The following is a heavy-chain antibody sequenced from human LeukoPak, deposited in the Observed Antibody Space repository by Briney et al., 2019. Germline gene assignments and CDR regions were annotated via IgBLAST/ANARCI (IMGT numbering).Heavy chain of an antibody. CDR1: GYSFPGYW. CDR2: IYPGDSDT. CDR3: ARPGIAAAGTGSDAFDI. V-gene: IGHV5-51*01. J-gene: IGHJ3*02. D-gene: IGHD6-13*01. Sequence: GESLKISCKGSGYSFPGYWIGWVRQMPGKGLEWMGIIYPGDSDTRYSPSFQGQVTISADKSISTAYLQWSSLKASDTAMYYCARPGIAAAGTGSDAFDIWGQGTMVTVSS.